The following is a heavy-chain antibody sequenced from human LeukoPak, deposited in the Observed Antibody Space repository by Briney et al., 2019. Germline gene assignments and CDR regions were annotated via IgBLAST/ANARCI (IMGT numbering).Heavy chain of an antibody. Sequence: ASVKVSCKASGYTFTSYGISWVRQAPGQGLEWMGWISSYNGNTKYAQKVQGRVTMTADTSTSTAYMELRSLRSEDTAVYYCARDRTSIQLWLRGPYYYMDVWGKGTTVTVSS. CDR2: ISSYNGNT. CDR3: ARDRTSIQLWLRGPYYYMDV. CDR1: GYTFTSYG. V-gene: IGHV1-18*01. D-gene: IGHD5-18*01. J-gene: IGHJ6*03.